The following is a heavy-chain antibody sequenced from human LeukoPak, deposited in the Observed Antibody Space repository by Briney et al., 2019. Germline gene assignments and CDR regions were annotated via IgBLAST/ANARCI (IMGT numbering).Heavy chain of an antibody. CDR2: ISYDGSNK. V-gene: IGHV3-30-3*01. D-gene: IGHD3-3*01. CDR3: ARATRFLATHFDY. CDR1: GFTFSNYA. Sequence: GGSLRLSCTASGFTFSNYAMSWVRQAPGEGLEWVAVISYDGSNKYYADSVKGRFTISRDNSKNTLYLQMNSLRAEDTAVYYCARATRFLATHFDYWGQGTLVTVSS. J-gene: IGHJ4*02.